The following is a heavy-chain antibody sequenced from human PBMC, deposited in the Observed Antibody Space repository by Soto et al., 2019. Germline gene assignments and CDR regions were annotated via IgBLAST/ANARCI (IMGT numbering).Heavy chain of an antibody. J-gene: IGHJ4*02. CDR1: GFTFRNYW. CDR3: VRENYFDY. CDR2: IKQDGSER. V-gene: IGHV3-7*01. Sequence: EEQLVESGGGLVQPGGSLRLSCAGSGFTFRNYWMGWVRQAQGKRLEWVANIKQDGSERSYADSVKGRFTISRDNAKNSLYLQMSSLGADDTAVYYCVRENYFDYWGQGILVIVSS.